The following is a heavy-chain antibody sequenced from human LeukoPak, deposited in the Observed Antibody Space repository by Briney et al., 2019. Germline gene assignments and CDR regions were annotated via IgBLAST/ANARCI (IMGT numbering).Heavy chain of an antibody. CDR1: GYTFTSYG. D-gene: IGHD3-3*01. V-gene: IGHV1-18*01. CDR2: ISAYNGNT. Sequence: ASVKVSCKASGYTFTSYGISWVRQAPGQGLEWMGWISAYNGNTNYAQKLQGRVTMTTDTSTSTAYMELRSLRSDDTAVYYCARGRYRYYDFWSVPNFDYWGQGTLVTVSS. CDR3: ARGRYRYYDFWSVPNFDY. J-gene: IGHJ4*02.